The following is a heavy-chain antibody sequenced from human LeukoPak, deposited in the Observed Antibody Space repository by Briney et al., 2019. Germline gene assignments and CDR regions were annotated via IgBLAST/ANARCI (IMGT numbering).Heavy chain of an antibody. CDR3: ATHPADITWYGVFDY. CDR1: SGSINNHY. Sequence: SETLSLTCTVSSGSINNHYWSWLRQPPGKGLEWIGYIFSSGTTDYNPSLKSRVSMSIDTSRNQFSLRLSSVTAADTALYFCATHPADITWYGVFDYWSQGMLVTVSS. D-gene: IGHD3-10*01. V-gene: IGHV4-59*11. J-gene: IGHJ4*02. CDR2: IFSSGTT.